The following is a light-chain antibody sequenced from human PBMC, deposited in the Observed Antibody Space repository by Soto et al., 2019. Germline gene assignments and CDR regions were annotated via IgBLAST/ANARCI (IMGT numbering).Light chain of an antibody. CDR2: EVG. CDR1: SSDIGGYNY. Sequence: QSALTQPASVSGSPGQSITISCTGTSSDIGGYNYVSWYQQHPGKAPKLMIYEVGSQPSGVSNRFSGAKSGNTASLTISGLQAEDEADYYCSSFTTTTTVIFGGGTKLTVL. J-gene: IGLJ2*01. CDR3: SSFTTTTTVI. V-gene: IGLV2-14*01.